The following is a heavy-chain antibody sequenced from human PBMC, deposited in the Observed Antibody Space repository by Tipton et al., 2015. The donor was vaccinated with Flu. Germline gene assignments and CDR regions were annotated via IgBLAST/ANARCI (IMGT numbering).Heavy chain of an antibody. V-gene: IGHV4-61*02. CDR1: GDSISSGSYY. J-gene: IGHJ6*02. D-gene: IGHD3-22*01. CDR3: ARDQSLRYYYDSSGLWGYYYGMDV. Sequence: TLSLTCTVSGDSISSGSYYWSWIRQPAGKGLEWIGRIYTSGSTNYNSSLKSRVTISVDTYKNQFSLKLSTVTAADTAVYYCARDQSLRYYYDSSGLWGYYYGMDVWGQGTTVTVSS. CDR2: IYTSGST.